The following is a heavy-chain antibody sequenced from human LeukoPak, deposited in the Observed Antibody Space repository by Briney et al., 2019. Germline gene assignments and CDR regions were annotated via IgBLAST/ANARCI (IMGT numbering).Heavy chain of an antibody. D-gene: IGHD3-16*01. CDR3: AREGEPARESRIFDY. CDR1: GFTFSSYG. J-gene: IGHJ4*02. CDR2: IRYDGSNT. Sequence: GSLRLSCAVSGFTFSSYGVHWVRQAPGKGLDGVSFIRYDGSNTYYPDAVKGRFTISRDTSKNTLYLQMNSLRADDTAMYYCAREGEPARESRIFDYWGQGTLVTVSS. V-gene: IGHV3-30*02.